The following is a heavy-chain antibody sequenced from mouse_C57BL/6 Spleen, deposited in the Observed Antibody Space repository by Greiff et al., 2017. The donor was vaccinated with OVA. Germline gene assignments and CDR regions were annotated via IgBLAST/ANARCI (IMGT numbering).Heavy chain of an antibody. V-gene: IGHV5-17*01. CDR3: ARGLANWIDY. Sequence: DVKLQESGGGLVKPGGSLKLSCAASGFTFSDYGMHWVRQAPEKGLEWVAYISSGSSTIYYADTVKGRFTISRDNAKNTLFLQMTSLRSEDTAMYYCARGLANWIDYWGQGTTLTVSS. D-gene: IGHD4-1*01. J-gene: IGHJ2*01. CDR1: GFTFSDYG. CDR2: ISSGSSTI.